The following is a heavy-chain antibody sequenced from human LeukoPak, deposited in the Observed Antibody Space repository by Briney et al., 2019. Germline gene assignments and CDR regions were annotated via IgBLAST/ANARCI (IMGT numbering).Heavy chain of an antibody. D-gene: IGHD3-22*01. CDR3: ARGVTYYYDSSGYLY. Sequence: PSQTLSLTCTVSGDSISSGSYYWSWIRQPAGKGLEWIGRIHTSGTTNYNPSLKSRVTISADTSKNQFSLNLSSVTAADTAVYYCARGVTYYYDSSGYLYWGQGTLVTVSS. CDR2: IHTSGTT. CDR1: GDSISSGSYY. J-gene: IGHJ4*02. V-gene: IGHV4-61*02.